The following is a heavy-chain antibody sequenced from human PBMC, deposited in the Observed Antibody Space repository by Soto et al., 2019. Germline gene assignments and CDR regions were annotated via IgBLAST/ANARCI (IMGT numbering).Heavy chain of an antibody. Sequence: SETLSLTCAVSGCSISSGGYSWSWIRQPPGKGLEWIGYIYHSGSTNYNPSLKSRVTISADTSKNQFSLNLISVTAADTAVYYCARVDGGSTTWYSFDYWGQGTLVTVPP. D-gene: IGHD1-26*01. V-gene: IGHV4-30-2*01. J-gene: IGHJ4*02. CDR1: GCSISSGGYS. CDR2: IYHSGST. CDR3: ARVDGGSTTWYSFDY.